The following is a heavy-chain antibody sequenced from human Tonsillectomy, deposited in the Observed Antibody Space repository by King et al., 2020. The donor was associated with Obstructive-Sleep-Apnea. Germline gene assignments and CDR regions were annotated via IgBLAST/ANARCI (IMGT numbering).Heavy chain of an antibody. CDR3: ARAPEVGSGSYDLFDS. J-gene: IGHJ4*02. Sequence: QLQLQESGPGLVKPSQTLSLTCAVSGGSISSGGYSWSWIRQTPGKGLEWIGYIYYSGSTYYNPSLKSRVSTSVDTSKNQFSLKLSSVTAADTAVYYCARAPEVGSGSYDLFDSWGQGTLVTVSS. D-gene: IGHD3-10*01. V-gene: IGHV4-30-4*07. CDR2: IYYSGST. CDR1: GGSISSGGYS.